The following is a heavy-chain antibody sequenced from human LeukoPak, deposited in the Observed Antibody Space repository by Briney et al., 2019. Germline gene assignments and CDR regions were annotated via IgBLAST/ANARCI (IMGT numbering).Heavy chain of an antibody. Sequence: HPGGSLRLSCAVSGFNVRSSYMSWVHQAPGKGLEWVSVIFRDGSTYYGDSVRGRFSISRDNSKNMVYLQMNNLRAEDTAVYFCARDFFDFWSGSWVWGQGTLVTVSS. CDR3: ARDFFDFWSGSWV. CDR2: IFRDGST. D-gene: IGHD3-3*01. J-gene: IGHJ4*02. V-gene: IGHV3-53*01. CDR1: GFNVRSSY.